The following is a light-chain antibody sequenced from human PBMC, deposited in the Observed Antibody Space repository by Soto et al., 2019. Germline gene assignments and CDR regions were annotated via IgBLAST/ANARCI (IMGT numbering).Light chain of an antibody. CDR1: QSVSSN. CDR2: GAS. V-gene: IGKV3-15*01. J-gene: IGKJ1*01. CDR3: QQYNNWPWGT. Sequence: EIAMTQSPDTLSVSPGERATLSCRASQSVSSNLAWYQQKPGQAPRLLIYGASTRATGIPARFSGSGSGTEFTLTISRLQSEDFAVYYCQQYNNWPWGTFGQGTKVEIK.